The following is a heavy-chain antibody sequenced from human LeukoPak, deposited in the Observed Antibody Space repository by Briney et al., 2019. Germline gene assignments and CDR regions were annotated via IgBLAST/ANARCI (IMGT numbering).Heavy chain of an antibody. CDR1: GGSISSSRYY. CDR2: IYYSGSA. D-gene: IGHD1-26*01. J-gene: IGHJ3*02. V-gene: IGHV4-39*07. CDR3: ARDSVGGTGHDAFDI. Sequence: SETLSLTCTVSGGSISSSRYYWGWIRQPPGKGLEWIGSIYYSGSAYYSSSLKSRVTILVDTSKNQFSLKLSSVTAADTAVYYCARDSVGGTGHDAFDIWGQGTMATVSS.